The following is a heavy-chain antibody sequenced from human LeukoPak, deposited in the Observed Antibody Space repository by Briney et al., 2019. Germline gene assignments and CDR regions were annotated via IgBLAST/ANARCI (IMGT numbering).Heavy chain of an antibody. CDR3: ARDNWEWPLFPDYYYYMDV. Sequence: PSETLSLTCTVSGGSISSYYWSWIRQPAGKGLEWIGRIYTSGSTNYNPSLKSRVTMSVDTSKNQFSLKLSSVTAADSAVYYCARDNWEWPLFPDYYYYMDVWGKGTTVTVSS. V-gene: IGHV4-4*07. CDR1: GGSISSYY. D-gene: IGHD3-3*01. J-gene: IGHJ6*03. CDR2: IYTSGST.